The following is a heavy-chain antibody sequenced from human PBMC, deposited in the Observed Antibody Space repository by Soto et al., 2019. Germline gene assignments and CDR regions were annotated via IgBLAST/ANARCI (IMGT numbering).Heavy chain of an antibody. CDR3: FSSGSPDAFDI. CDR2: INSDGSST. D-gene: IGHD3-22*01. J-gene: IGHJ3*02. CDR1: GFTFSSYW. Sequence: GGSLRLSCAASGFTFSSYWMHWVRQAPGRGLVWVSRINSDGSSTSYADSVKGRFTISRDNAKNTLYLQMNSLRAEDTAVYYCFSSGSPDAFDIWGQGTMVTVSS. V-gene: IGHV3-74*01.